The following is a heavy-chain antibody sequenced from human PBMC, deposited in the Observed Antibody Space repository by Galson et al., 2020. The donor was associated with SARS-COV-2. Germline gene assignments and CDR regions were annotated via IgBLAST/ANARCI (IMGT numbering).Heavy chain of an antibody. V-gene: IGHV3-33*06. Sequence: GGSLRLSCAASGFTFSSYGMHWVRQAPGKGLEWVAVIWYDGSNKYYADSVKGRFTISRDNSKNKLYLQMNSLRAEETAVYYCAKPSYGDYLGAFDIWGEGTMVTVSS. CDR3: AKPSYGDYLGAFDI. CDR2: IWYDGSNK. D-gene: IGHD4-17*01. CDR1: GFTFSSYG. J-gene: IGHJ3*02.